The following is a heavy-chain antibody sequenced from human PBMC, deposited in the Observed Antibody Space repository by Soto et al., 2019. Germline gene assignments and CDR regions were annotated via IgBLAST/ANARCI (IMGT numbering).Heavy chain of an antibody. J-gene: IGHJ6*02. CDR1: GGTFSSYA. D-gene: IGHD6-19*01. CDR3: ARGAREAGTYYYGMDV. CDR2: IIPIFGTA. Sequence: ASVKVSCKASGGTFSSYAISWVRQAPGQGLEWMGGIIPIFGTANYAQKFQGRVTITADESTSTAYMELSSLRSEDTAVYYCARGAREAGTYYYGMDVWGQGTTVTVSS. V-gene: IGHV1-69*13.